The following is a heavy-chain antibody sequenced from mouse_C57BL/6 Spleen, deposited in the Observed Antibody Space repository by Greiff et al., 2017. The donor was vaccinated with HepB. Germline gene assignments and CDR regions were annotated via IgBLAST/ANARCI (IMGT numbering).Heavy chain of an antibody. CDR3: ATPVYDGYPYYAMDY. V-gene: IGHV2-5*01. CDR1: GFSLTSYG. CDR2: IWGGGST. Sequence: VKLVESGPGLVQPSQSLSITCTVSGFSLTSYGVHWVRQSPGKGLEWLGVIWGGGSTDYNASFMSRLSITKDNSKSQVFSKMNSLQADDTAIYYCATPVYDGYPYYAMDYWGQGTSVTVSS. J-gene: IGHJ4*01. D-gene: IGHD2-3*01.